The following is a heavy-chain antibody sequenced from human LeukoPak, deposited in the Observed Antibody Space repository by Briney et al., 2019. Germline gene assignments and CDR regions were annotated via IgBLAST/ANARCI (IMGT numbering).Heavy chain of an antibody. Sequence: GGSLRLSCAASGLTFSSYAMSWVRQAPGKGLEWVSAISGSGGSTYYADSVKGRFTISRDNSKNTLYLQMNSLRAEDTAVYYCAKDLSPMIVVVQDYWGQGTLVTVSS. V-gene: IGHV3-23*01. CDR1: GLTFSSYA. J-gene: IGHJ4*02. D-gene: IGHD3-22*01. CDR2: ISGSGGST. CDR3: AKDLSPMIVVVQDY.